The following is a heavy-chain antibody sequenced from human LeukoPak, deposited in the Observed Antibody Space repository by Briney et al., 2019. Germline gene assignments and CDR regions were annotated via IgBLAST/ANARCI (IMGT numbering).Heavy chain of an antibody. CDR1: GFTFSSYS. D-gene: IGHD1-1*01. CDR3: ARDLVPGTTSF. J-gene: IGHJ4*02. V-gene: IGHV3-21*01. Sequence: GSLRLSCAASGFTFSSYSMNWVRQAPGKGLEWVSSITSSSTYIYYADSVKGRFTISRDNAKNSLYLQMNSLRAEDTAVYYCARDLVPGTTSFWGQGTLVTLSS. CDR2: ITSSSTYI.